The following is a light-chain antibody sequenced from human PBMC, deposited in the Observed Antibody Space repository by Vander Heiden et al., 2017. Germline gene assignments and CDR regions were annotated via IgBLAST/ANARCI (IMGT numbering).Light chain of an antibody. Sequence: QAVVTQEPSLTVSPGGTVTLTCGSSTGAVATGHYPYWFQQKPGQAPRTLIYDTSIKHSWTPARFSGSLLGGKAALTLSGAQPEDEAEYYCLLSYTTTYVVFGGGTKLTVL. V-gene: IGLV7-46*01. J-gene: IGLJ2*01. CDR1: TGAVATGHY. CDR2: DTS. CDR3: LLSYTTTYVV.